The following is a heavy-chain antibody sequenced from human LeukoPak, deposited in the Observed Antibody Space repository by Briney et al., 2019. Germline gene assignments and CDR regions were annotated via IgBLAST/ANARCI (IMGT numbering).Heavy chain of an antibody. CDR3: ARIAVAALAGPEDY. D-gene: IGHD6-19*01. V-gene: IGHV1-69*04. CDR2: IIPILGIA. J-gene: IGHJ4*02. Sequence: ASVKVSCKASGGTFSSYAISWVRQAPGQGLEWMGRIIPILGIANYAQKFQGRVTITADKSTSTAYMELSSLRSVDTAVYYCARIAVAALAGPEDYWGQGTLVTVSS. CDR1: GGTFSSYA.